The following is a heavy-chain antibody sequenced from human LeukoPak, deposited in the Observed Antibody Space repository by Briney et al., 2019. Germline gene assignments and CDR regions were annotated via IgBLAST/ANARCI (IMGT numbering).Heavy chain of an antibody. CDR2: IRYDGSNK. D-gene: IGHD3-10*01. Sequence: GGSLRLSCAASGLTFSSYGMHWVRQAPGKGLEWVAFIRYDGSNKYYADSVKGRFTISRDNSKNTLYLQMNSLRAEDTAVYYCAKEQLGFGESTFDYWGQGTLVTVSS. J-gene: IGHJ4*02. CDR3: AKEQLGFGESTFDY. V-gene: IGHV3-30*02. CDR1: GLTFSSYG.